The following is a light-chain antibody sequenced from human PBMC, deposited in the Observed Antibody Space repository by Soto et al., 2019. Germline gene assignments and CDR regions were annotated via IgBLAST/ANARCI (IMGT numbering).Light chain of an antibody. CDR1: SSDVGGYNY. Sequence: QSVLTQPPSASGSPGQSVTISCTGTSSDVGGYNYVSWYQQHPGKAPKLMIYEVSKRSSGVPDRFSGSKSGNTASLTVSGLRSEYDAYYYCSSYAGSNHVVFGGGTKLTVL. J-gene: IGLJ2*01. CDR2: EVS. CDR3: SSYAGSNHVV. V-gene: IGLV2-8*01.